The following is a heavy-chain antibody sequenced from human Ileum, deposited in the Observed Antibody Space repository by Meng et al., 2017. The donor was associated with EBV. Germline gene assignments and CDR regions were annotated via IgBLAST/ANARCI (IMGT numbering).Heavy chain of an antibody. CDR2: ISHSGST. J-gene: IGHJ5*02. CDR3: AMRKVEMRAITPDNWLDP. CDR1: GGHISSSY. D-gene: IGHD2-21*01. Sequence: HVPLLVSGHRLVPTSETLPLPFTCSGGHISSSYWNWVRQSPGKGLELIGRISHSGSTNYNPYLQSRVTISVDTSKPQVSLKLSSVTPADTAVYYCAMRKVEMRAITPDNWLDPWGQGTLVTVTS. V-gene: IGHV4-59*01.